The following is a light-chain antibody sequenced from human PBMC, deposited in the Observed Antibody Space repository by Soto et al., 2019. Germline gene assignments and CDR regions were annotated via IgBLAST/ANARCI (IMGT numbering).Light chain of an antibody. V-gene: IGKV4-1*01. CDR1: QSILYTSNNKNY. CDR2: WAS. CDR3: QQYYTTPRT. J-gene: IGKJ1*01. Sequence: DIVMTQSPDSLAVSVGERATIKCKSSQSILYTSNNKNYLSWYQHKPGQPPKLLISWASTRESGVPDRFSGSGSGTDFTLTISSLQAEDVAVYYCQQYYTTPRTFGQGTKVEIK.